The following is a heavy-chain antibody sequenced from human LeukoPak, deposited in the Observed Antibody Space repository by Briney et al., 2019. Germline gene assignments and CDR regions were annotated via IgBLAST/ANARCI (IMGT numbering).Heavy chain of an antibody. V-gene: IGHV3-7*01. CDR3: ARDRVSGSGSIDY. CDR1: GFTFSSYW. D-gene: IGHD3-10*01. J-gene: IGHJ4*02. Sequence: GGPLRLSCAASGFTFSSYWMTWVRQAPGKGLEWVANIKQDGSEKYYVDSVKGRFTISRDNAKNSLYLQMNSLRVEDTAVYYCARDRVSGSGSIDYWGQGTLVTVSS. CDR2: IKQDGSEK.